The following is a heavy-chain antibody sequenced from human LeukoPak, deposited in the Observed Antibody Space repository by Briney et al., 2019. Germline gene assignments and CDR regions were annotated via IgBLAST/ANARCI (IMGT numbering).Heavy chain of an antibody. CDR2: INPNTGGT. CDR1: GYTFTDYY. D-gene: IGHD3-16*02. CDR3: ARSGSYPLDF. J-gene: IGHJ4*02. Sequence: ASVKVSCKASGYTFTDYYIHWVRQAPGQGLEWMGRINPNTGGTDYAQISQGRVTMTWDTSISTAYMELSSLRSDDTAVYYCARSGSYPLDFWGQGTLVTVSS. V-gene: IGHV1-2*06.